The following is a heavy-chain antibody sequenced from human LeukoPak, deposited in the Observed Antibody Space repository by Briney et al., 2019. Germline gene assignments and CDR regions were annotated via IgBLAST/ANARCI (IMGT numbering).Heavy chain of an antibody. CDR3: VKDGGNYHFDY. V-gene: IGHV3-30*02. D-gene: IGHD4-23*01. Sequence: GGSLRLSCAASGFTFNKYGMHWVRQAPGKGLEWVAFIRYDESNKYYADSVKGRFTISRDNSKNTLYLQMNSLRVEDTAVYFCVKDGGNYHFDYWGPGTLVTVSS. CDR1: GFTFNKYG. J-gene: IGHJ4*02. CDR2: IRYDESNK.